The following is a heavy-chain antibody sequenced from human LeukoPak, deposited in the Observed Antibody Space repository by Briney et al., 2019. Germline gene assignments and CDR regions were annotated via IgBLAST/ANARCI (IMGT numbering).Heavy chain of an antibody. CDR2: INPNSGGT. D-gene: IGHD3-9*01. CDR1: GYTFTGYY. CDR3: ARGLTLVADINWFGP. J-gene: IGHJ5*02. Sequence: ASVKASCKASGYTFTGYYMHWIRQAPGQGLEWMGWINPNSGGTNYAQTFQGRVTMTRDTSVNTAYMELSSLRSDDTAVYYCARGLTLVADINWFGPWGQGTLVTVSS. V-gene: IGHV1-2*02.